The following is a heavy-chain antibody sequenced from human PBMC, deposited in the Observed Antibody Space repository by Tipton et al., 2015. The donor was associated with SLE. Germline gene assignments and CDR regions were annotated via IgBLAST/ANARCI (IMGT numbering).Heavy chain of an antibody. J-gene: IGHJ4*02. D-gene: IGHD3-10*01. CDR2: INSDGSNT. CDR1: GFTFSPYW. CDR3: ARDDRVGSGSHIDY. V-gene: IGHV3-74*01. Sequence: SLRLSCAASGFTFSPYWMHWVRQAPGKGPVWVSHINSDGSNTNYADSVKGRFTISRDNARNTLYLQMNSLRVEDTAVYYCARDDRVGSGSHIDYWGQGTLVTVSS.